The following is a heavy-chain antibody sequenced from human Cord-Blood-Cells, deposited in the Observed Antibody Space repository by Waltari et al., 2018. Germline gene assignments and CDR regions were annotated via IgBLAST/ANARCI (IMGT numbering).Heavy chain of an antibody. CDR1: GGTFSSYA. D-gene: IGHD4-17*01. CDR2: IIPILGTA. V-gene: IGHV1-69*06. J-gene: IGHJ5*02. CDR3: ARGKTTVTTNWFDP. Sequence: QVQLVQSGAAVKKPGSSVKVSCKASGGTFSSYAISWVRQVPGQGLEWMGGIIPILGTANYAQKFQGRVTITADKSTSTAYMELSSLRSEDTAVYYCARGKTTVTTNWFDPWGQGTLVTVSS.